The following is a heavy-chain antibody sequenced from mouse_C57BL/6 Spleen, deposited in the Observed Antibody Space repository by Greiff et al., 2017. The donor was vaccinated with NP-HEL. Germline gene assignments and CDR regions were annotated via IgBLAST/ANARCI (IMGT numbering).Heavy chain of an antibody. Sequence: QVQLQQSGAELVRPGTSVKVSCKASGYAFTNYLIEWVKQRPGQGLEWIGVINPGSGGTNYNEKFKGKATLTADKSSSTAYMQLSSLTSEDSAVYFCARRGPSSGGYAMDYWGQGTSVTVSS. D-gene: IGHD3-2*02. J-gene: IGHJ4*01. CDR2: INPGSGGT. V-gene: IGHV1-54*01. CDR1: GYAFTNYL. CDR3: ARRGPSSGGYAMDY.